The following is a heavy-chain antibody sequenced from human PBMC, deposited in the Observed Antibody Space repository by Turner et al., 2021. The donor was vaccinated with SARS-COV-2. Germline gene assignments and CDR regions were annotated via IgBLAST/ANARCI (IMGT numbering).Heavy chain of an antibody. CDR3: ASPVVVTATPNYYGMDV. Sequence: QLQLQESGQGLVMPLETLSLTCAVSVGSISSSSYHWGWIRQPPGKGLEWSGIIYYSGSTYYNPSLKSRVTISVDTSKNQFSLKLGSVTAADTAVYCCASPVVVTATPNYYGMDVWGQGTTVTVSS. D-gene: IGHD2-21*02. CDR2: IYYSGST. J-gene: IGHJ6*02. V-gene: IGHV4-39*01. CDR1: VGSISSSSYH.